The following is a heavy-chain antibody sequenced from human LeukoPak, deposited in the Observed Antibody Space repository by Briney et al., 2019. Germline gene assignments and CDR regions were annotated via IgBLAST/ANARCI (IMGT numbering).Heavy chain of an antibody. J-gene: IGHJ4*02. D-gene: IGHD1-26*01. CDR2: IRSSTSTI. Sequence: GGSLRLSCAASGFTFSSYSMNWVRQAPGKGLEWVSYIRSSTSTIYYADSVKGRFTISRDNSKNTLYLQMNGLRAEDTAVYYCARDKWGQWELLLSAYYFDYWGQGTLVTVSS. CDR3: ARDKWGQWELLLSAYYFDY. V-gene: IGHV3-48*01. CDR1: GFTFSSYS.